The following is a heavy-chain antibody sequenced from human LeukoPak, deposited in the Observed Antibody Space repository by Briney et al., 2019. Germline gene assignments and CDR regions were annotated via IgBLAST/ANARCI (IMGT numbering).Heavy chain of an antibody. D-gene: IGHD6-13*01. V-gene: IGHV6-1*01. CDR2: TYYRSKWYN. Sequence: SQTLSLTCAISGDSVSSNSAAWNWIRQSPSRGLEWLGRTYYRSKWYNDYAVSVKSRITINPDTSKNQFSLQLNSVTPEDTVVYYCARDIRSGAAAPYYFDYWGQGTLVTVSS. J-gene: IGHJ4*02. CDR1: GDSVSSNSAA. CDR3: ARDIRSGAAAPYYFDY.